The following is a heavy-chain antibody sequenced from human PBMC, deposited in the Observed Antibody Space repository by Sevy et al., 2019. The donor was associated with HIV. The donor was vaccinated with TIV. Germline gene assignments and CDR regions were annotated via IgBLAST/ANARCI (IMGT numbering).Heavy chain of an antibody. D-gene: IGHD3-22*01. CDR2: ISGREGDT. J-gene: IGHJ3*02. CDR3: AKDMIVVVGEVLDI. V-gene: IGHV3-23*01. Sequence: GGSLRLSCAASGFTFKNYAMSWVRQAPGKGLEWVSAISGREGDTYYADSVKGRFTISRDNSKNTLYLQMNSLRAEDTAVYYCAKDMIVVVGEVLDIWGQGTMVTVSS. CDR1: GFTFKNYA.